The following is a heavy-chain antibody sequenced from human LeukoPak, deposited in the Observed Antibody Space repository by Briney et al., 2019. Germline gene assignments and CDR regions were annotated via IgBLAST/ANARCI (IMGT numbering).Heavy chain of an antibody. D-gene: IGHD4-17*01. Sequence: GGSLRLSCAASGFTFSSYAMHWVRQAPGKVLEYVSAISSNGGSTYYANSVKGRFTISRDNSKNTLYLQMGSLRAGDMAVYYCARVATTVTTLGYFDYWGQGTLVTVSS. CDR1: GFTFSSYA. CDR2: ISSNGGST. V-gene: IGHV3-64*01. CDR3: ARVATTVTTLGYFDY. J-gene: IGHJ4*02.